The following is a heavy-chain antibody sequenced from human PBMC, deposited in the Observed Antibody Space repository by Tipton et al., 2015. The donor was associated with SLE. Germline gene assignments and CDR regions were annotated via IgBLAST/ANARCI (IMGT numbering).Heavy chain of an antibody. CDR1: GGSISSYY. Sequence: TLSLTCTVSGGSISSYYWSWIRQPPGKGLEWIGYIYYSGTPNYNPSLKSRVTISVDTSKNQFSLKLSSVTAADTAVYYCARDDPTGDAFDIWGQGTMVTVSS. V-gene: IGHV4-59*01. J-gene: IGHJ3*02. D-gene: IGHD4-17*01. CDR3: ARDDPTGDAFDI. CDR2: IYYSGTP.